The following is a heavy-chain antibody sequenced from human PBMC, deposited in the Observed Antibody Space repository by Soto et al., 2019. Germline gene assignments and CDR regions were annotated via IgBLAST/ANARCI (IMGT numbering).Heavy chain of an antibody. D-gene: IGHD4-17*01. V-gene: IGHV3-21*01. J-gene: IGHJ4*02. CDR2: ISSRSRSI. CDR3: ARGRGDYVGLVPYSFDR. CDR1: GFTFSSYS. Sequence: EVQLVESGGGLVKPGGSLRLSCAASGFTFSSYSMHWVRQAPGKGLEWVSSISSRSRSIYYAGSQKGRFTISRDNTKNSLYLQMNNLRAEDTPVYYCARGRGDYVGLVPYSFDRWGQGTLVTVSS.